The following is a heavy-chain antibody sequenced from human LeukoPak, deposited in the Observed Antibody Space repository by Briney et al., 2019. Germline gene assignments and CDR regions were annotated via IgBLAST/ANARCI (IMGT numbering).Heavy chain of an antibody. V-gene: IGHV4-34*01. CDR2: INHSGST. CDR1: GGSFSGYY. CDR3: ARDVLRFLEWFQKGYWFDP. J-gene: IGHJ5*02. D-gene: IGHD3-3*01. Sequence: SETLSLTCAVYGGSFSGYYWSWIRQPPGKGLEWIGEINHSGSTNYNPSLKSRVTISVDTSKNQFSLKLSSVTAADTAVYYCARDVLRFLEWFQKGYWFDPWGQGTLVTVSS.